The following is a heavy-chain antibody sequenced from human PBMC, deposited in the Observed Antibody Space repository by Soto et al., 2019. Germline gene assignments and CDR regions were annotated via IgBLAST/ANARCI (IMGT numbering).Heavy chain of an antibody. CDR3: AREDWAGKYGMDV. CDR1: GGSISSGGYY. Sequence: SETLSLTCTVSGGSISSGGYYWSWIRQHPGKGLEWIGYIYYSGSTYYNPSLKSRVTISVDTSKNQFSLKLSSVTAADTAVYYCAREDWAGKYGMDVWGQGTTVTVSS. J-gene: IGHJ6*02. CDR2: IYYSGST. D-gene: IGHD3-9*01. V-gene: IGHV4-31*03.